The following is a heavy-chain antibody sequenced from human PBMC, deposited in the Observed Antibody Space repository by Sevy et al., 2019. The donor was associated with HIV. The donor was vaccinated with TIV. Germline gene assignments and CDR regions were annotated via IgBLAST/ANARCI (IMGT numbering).Heavy chain of an antibody. V-gene: IGHV3-30*04. CDR1: GFTFSSYA. CDR3: ARELVVVPAALFDY. Sequence: GGSLRLSCAASGFTFSSYAMHWVRQAPGKGLEWVAVISYDGSNKYYADSVKGRSTISRDNSKNTLYLQMNSLRAEDTAVYYCARELVVVPAALFDYWGQGTLVTVSS. CDR2: ISYDGSNK. J-gene: IGHJ4*02. D-gene: IGHD2-2*01.